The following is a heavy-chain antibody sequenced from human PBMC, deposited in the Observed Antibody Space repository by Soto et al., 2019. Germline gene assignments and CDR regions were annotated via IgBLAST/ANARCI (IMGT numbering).Heavy chain of an antibody. CDR1: GGSISSGGYY. Sequence: SETLSLTCTVSGGSISSGGYYWSWIRQHPGKGLEWIGYIYYSGSTYYNPSLESRVTISVDTSKNQFSLKLSSVTAADTAVYYCARGVPNYYFWRGYYTGDNWFDPWGQGTLVTVSS. V-gene: IGHV4-31*03. D-gene: IGHD3-3*01. CDR3: ARGVPNYYFWRGYYTGDNWFDP. J-gene: IGHJ5*02. CDR2: IYYSGST.